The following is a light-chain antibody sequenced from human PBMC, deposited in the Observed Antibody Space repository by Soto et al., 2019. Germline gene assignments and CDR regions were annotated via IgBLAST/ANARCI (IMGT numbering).Light chain of an antibody. CDR2: AAS. CDR3: QDYDPAPWT. V-gene: IGKV3-20*01. Sequence: EIVLTHSAGTLSLSPGERTTLSSRASQTVSGSYLACFQQKPGQAPRLLIYAASTRAAGVPDRFSGGGSGTAFSLTSNRPEPEDFGVYYCQDYDPAPWTFGQGTKVEIK. J-gene: IGKJ1*01. CDR1: QTVSGSY.